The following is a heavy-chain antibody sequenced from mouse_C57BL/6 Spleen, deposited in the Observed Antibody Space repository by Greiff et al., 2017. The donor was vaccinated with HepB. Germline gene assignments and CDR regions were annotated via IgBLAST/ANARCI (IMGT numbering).Heavy chain of an antibody. Sequence: VQLQQPGAELVKPGASVKMSCKASGYTFTSYWITWVKQRPGQGLEWIGDIYPGSGSTNYNEKFKSKATLTVDTSSSTAYMQLSSLTSEDSAVYYCSIYYSGSSSYFDYWGQGTTLTVSS. D-gene: IGHD1-1*01. CDR1: GYTFTSYW. CDR3: SIYYSGSSSYFDY. J-gene: IGHJ2*01. CDR2: IYPGSGST. V-gene: IGHV1-55*01.